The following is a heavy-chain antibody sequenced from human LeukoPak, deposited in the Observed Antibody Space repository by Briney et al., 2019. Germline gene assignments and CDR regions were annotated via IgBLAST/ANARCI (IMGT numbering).Heavy chain of an antibody. V-gene: IGHV3-30*18. J-gene: IGHJ4*02. CDR2: ISYDGSNK. Sequence: SCKASGCTFTGYYMHWVRQAPGKGLEWVAVISYDGSNKYYADSVKGRFTISRDNSKNTLYLQMNSLRAEDTAVYYCAKDLYSYGSTDYFDYWGQGTLVTVSS. CDR1: GCTFTGYY. D-gene: IGHD5-18*01. CDR3: AKDLYSYGSTDYFDY.